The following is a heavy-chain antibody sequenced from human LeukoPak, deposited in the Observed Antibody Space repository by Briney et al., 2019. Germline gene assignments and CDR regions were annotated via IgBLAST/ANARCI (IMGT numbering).Heavy chain of an antibody. CDR1: GFTFSNYW. CDR3: ARDLSGPSFY. J-gene: IGHJ4*02. CDR2: IKQDGSET. Sequence: GGSLRLSCVASGFTFSNYWMGWVRQARGRGVEWVVNIKQDGSETYSVDSVKGRFTISRDNAKNSLYLQMNGLRAEDTAVYYCARDLSGPSFYWGQGTLVTVSS. V-gene: IGHV3-7*01. D-gene: IGHD2-15*01.